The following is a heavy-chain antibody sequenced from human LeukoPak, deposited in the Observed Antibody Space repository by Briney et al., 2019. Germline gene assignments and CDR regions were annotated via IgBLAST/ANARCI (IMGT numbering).Heavy chain of an antibody. J-gene: IGHJ4*02. D-gene: IGHD3-10*01. V-gene: IGHV3-13*01. CDR2: IGTAGDT. CDR3: ARGYGSGSYYDY. CDR1: GFTFSSYD. Sequence: GGSLRLSCAAPGFTFSSYDMHWVRQATGKGLEWVSAIGTAGDTYYPGSVKGRFTISRENAKNSLYLQMNSLRAGDTAVYYCARGYGSGSYYDYWGQGTLVTVSS.